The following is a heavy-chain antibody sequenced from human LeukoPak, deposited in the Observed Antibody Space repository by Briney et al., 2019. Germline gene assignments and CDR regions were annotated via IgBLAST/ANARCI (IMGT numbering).Heavy chain of an antibody. CDR3: ARQWLVSPLFDY. CDR1: GGSLSGYY. D-gene: IGHD6-19*01. Sequence: PSETLSLTCAVSGGSLSGYYWSWIRQPPGKGLEWIGEINHSGSTNYNPSLKSRVTISVDTSKNQLSLKLSSMTAADTAVYYCARQWLVSPLFDYWGQGILVTVSS. CDR2: INHSGST. V-gene: IGHV4-34*01. J-gene: IGHJ4*02.